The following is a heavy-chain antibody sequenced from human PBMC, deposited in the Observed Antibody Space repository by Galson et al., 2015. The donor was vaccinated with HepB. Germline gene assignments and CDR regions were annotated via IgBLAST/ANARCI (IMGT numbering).Heavy chain of an antibody. CDR3: ARVGGDGVTPDWYFDL. CDR1: GFTFSSYD. J-gene: IGHJ2*01. CDR2: IGTAGDT. D-gene: IGHD4-23*01. Sequence: SLRLSCAASGFTFSSYDMHWVRQATGKGLEWVSAIGTAGDTYYPGSVKGRFTISRENAKNSLYLQMNSLRAGDTAVYYCARVGGDGVTPDWYFDLWGRGTLVTVSS. V-gene: IGHV3-13*01.